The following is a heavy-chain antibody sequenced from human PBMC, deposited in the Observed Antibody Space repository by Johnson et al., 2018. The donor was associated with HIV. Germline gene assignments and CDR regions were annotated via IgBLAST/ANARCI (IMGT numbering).Heavy chain of an antibody. CDR3: AKDQWSSSWTNDAFDI. CDR2: ISSSGSTI. J-gene: IGHJ3*02. D-gene: IGHD6-13*01. Sequence: VQLVESGGGVVQPGRSLRLSCAASGFTFSDYYMSWIRQAPGKGLAWVSYISSSGSTIYYADSVKGRFTISRDNAKNSLYLQMNSLRAEDTAVYYCAKDQWSSSWTNDAFDIWGQGTMVTVSS. V-gene: IGHV3-11*04. CDR1: GFTFSDYY.